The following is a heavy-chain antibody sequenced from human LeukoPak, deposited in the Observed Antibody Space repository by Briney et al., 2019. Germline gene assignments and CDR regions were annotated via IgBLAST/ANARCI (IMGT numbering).Heavy chain of an antibody. J-gene: IGHJ4*02. CDR1: GVTFSSYD. CDR2: ISGSGGST. CDR3: AKADNYGSGSYWRFYFDY. D-gene: IGHD3-10*01. V-gene: IGHV3-23*01. Sequence: GGSLRLSCAASGVTFSSYDMTWVRQAPGKGLEWVSAISGSGGSTYYADSVKGRFTISRDNSKNTLYLRMNSLRAEDSAVYYCAKADNYGSGSYWRFYFDYWGQGTLVTVSS.